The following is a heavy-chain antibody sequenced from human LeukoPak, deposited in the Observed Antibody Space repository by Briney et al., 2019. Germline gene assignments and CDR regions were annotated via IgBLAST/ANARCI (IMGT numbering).Heavy chain of an antibody. Sequence: SETLSLTCSVSGYSFTSGHYWGWIRQPPGKGLEWIANIYHTGSAHYNPSLKSRVTISVDTSKNQFSLKLSSVTAADTAVYYCARDGDTSGFDYWGQGTLVTVSS. D-gene: IGHD3-22*01. J-gene: IGHJ4*02. V-gene: IGHV4-38-2*02. CDR2: IYHTGSA. CDR3: ARDGDTSGFDY. CDR1: GYSFTSGHY.